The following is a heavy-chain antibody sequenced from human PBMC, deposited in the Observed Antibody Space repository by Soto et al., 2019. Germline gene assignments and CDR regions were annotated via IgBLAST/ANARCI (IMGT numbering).Heavy chain of an antibody. V-gene: IGHV1-58*01. D-gene: IGHD1-26*01. CDR1: GFTFTSSA. CDR2: IVVGSGNT. Sequence: GASVKVSCKASGFTFTSSAVQWVRQARGQRLEWIGWIVVGSGNTNYAQKFQERVTITRDTSTSTAYMELSSLRSEDTAVYYCAAVSVGAESRAFDIWGQGTMVTVSS. CDR3: AAVSVGAESRAFDI. J-gene: IGHJ3*02.